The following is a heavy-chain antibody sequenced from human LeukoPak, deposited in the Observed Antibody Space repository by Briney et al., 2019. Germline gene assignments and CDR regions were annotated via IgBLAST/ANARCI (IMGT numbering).Heavy chain of an antibody. D-gene: IGHD6-19*01. CDR2: IYYSGST. Sequence: SSETLSLTCTVSGGSISSYYWSWIRQPPGKGLEWIGYIYYSGSTNYNPSLKSRVTVSVDTSKNQFSLKLSSVTAADTAVYYCERGVYGSGWPIDYWGQGTLVTVSS. J-gene: IGHJ4*02. V-gene: IGHV4-59*01. CDR1: GGSISSYY. CDR3: ERGVYGSGWPIDY.